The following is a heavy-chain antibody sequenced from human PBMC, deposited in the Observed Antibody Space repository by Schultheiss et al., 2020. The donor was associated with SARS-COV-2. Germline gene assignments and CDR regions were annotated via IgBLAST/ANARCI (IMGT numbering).Heavy chain of an antibody. V-gene: IGHV4-30-4*08. D-gene: IGHD3-3*01. CDR3: ARVLASIFGVVKNFDY. CDR1: GGSISSGDYY. J-gene: IGHJ4*02. Sequence: SETLSLTCTVSGGSISSGDYYWSWIRQPPGKGLEWIGYIYYSGSTYYNPSLSSRLTISVDTSKNQFSLKLSSVTAADTAVYYRARVLASIFGVVKNFDYWGQGTLVTVSS. CDR2: IYYSGST.